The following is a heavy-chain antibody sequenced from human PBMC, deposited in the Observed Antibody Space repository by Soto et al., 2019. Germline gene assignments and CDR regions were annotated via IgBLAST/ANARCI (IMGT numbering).Heavy chain of an antibody. CDR1: GGTFSTYA. J-gene: IGHJ4*02. CDR3: ARGQSYYYDFWSGPERSVFDY. V-gene: IGHV1-69*13. Sequence: SVKVSCKASGGTFSTYAISWVRQAPGQGLEWMGGIIPIFGTANYAQKFQGRVTITADESTSTAYMELSSLRSEDTAVYYCARGQSYYYDFWSGPERSVFDYWGQGTLVTVSS. D-gene: IGHD3-3*01. CDR2: IIPIFGTA.